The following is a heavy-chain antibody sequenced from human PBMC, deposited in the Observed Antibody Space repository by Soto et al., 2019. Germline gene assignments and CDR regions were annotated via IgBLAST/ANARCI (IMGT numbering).Heavy chain of an antibody. CDR2: ISGSGGST. CDR3: AKDYHCSSTSCYIPWFDP. D-gene: IGHD2-2*02. V-gene: IGHV3-23*01. J-gene: IGHJ5*02. CDR1: GFTFSSYA. Sequence: PGGSLRLSCAASGFTFSSYAMSWVRQAPGKGLEWVLAISGSGGSTYYADSVKGRFTISRDNSKNTLYLQMNSLRAEDTAVYYCAKDYHCSSTSCYIPWFDPWGQGTLVTVSS.